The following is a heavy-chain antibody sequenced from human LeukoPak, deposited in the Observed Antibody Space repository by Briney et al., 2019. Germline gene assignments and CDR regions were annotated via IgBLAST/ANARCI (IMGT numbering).Heavy chain of an antibody. CDR2: ISFGGKNT. CDR3: ATAIRAAGTRN. J-gene: IGHJ4*02. CDR1: GFTFSSYD. V-gene: IGHV3-30*03. D-gene: IGHD6-13*01. Sequence: PGGSLRLSCAASGFTFSSYDMHWVRQAPGKGLEWMAVISFGGKNTYYADSVKDRFTISRDNSKNTLFLLMNSLRTEDTAVYYCATAIRAAGTRNWGLGTLVTVSS.